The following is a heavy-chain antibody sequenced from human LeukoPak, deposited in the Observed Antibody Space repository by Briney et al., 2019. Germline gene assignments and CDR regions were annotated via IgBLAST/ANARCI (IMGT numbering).Heavy chain of an antibody. Sequence: GGSLRLPCASWGFTFDDYGMSWVRQAPGKGLEWVSGINWNGDSTGYADSVKGRSTISRDNAKNSLYLQMNNLRAEDTALYYCARVNSDYYDSSGYYYWGQGTLVTVAS. J-gene: IGHJ4*02. CDR1: GFTFDDYG. V-gene: IGHV3-20*04. CDR2: INWNGDST. D-gene: IGHD3-22*01. CDR3: ARVNSDYYDSSGYYY.